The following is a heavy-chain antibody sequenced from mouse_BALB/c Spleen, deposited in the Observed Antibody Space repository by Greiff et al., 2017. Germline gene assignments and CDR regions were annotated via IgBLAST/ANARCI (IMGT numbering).Heavy chain of an antibody. V-gene: IGHV5-9-3*01. CDR1: GFTFSSYA. D-gene: IGHD2-3*01. J-gene: IGHJ3*01. Sequence: EVQRVESGGGLVKPGGSLKLSCAASGFTFSSYAMSWVRQTPEKRLEWVATISSGGSYTYYPDSVKGRFTISRDNAKNTLYLQMSSLRSEDTAMYYCARHGLDGYYLFAYWGQGTLVTVSA. CDR2: ISSGGSYT. CDR3: ARHGLDGYYLFAY.